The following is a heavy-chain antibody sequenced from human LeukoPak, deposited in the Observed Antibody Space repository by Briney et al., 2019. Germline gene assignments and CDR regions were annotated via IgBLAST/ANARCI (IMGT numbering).Heavy chain of an antibody. D-gene: IGHD1-1*01. Sequence: ASVKVSCKASGYTFTSNKMHWVRQAPGQGLEWMGIITPTDGHRTYAQRLQGRVTMTRDTSTNTVYMELSSLTSEDTAIYYCARDYNWSFDSWGQGTPVTVSS. CDR1: GYTFTSNK. J-gene: IGHJ4*02. CDR3: ARDYNWSFDS. CDR2: ITPTDGHR. V-gene: IGHV1-46*01.